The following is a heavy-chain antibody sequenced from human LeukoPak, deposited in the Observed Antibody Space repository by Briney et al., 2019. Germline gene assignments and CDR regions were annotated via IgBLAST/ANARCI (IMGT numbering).Heavy chain of an antibody. D-gene: IGHD3-3*01. J-gene: IGHJ5*02. Sequence: GGSLRLSCAASGFTFDDYAMHWVRQAPGKGLEWVSGISWNSGSIGYADSVKGRFTISRDNAKNSLYLQMNSLRAEDTALYYCAKRGTPSSFYDFWSGRLNWFDPWGQGTLVTVSS. V-gene: IGHV3-9*01. CDR3: AKRGTPSSFYDFWSGRLNWFDP. CDR2: ISWNSGSI. CDR1: GFTFDDYA.